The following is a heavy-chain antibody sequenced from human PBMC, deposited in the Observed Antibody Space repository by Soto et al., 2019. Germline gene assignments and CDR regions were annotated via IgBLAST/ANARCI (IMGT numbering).Heavy chain of an antibody. J-gene: IGHJ4*02. CDR2: INPSGGST. Sequence: QVQLVQSGAEVKKPGASVKVSCKASGYTFTSYYMHWVRQAPGQGLEWMGIINPSGGSTSYAQKFQGRVTMTRDTSTSTVYMELSSLGSEDTGVYYCARDWDYDLWSGYCPAYWGQGTLVTVSS. V-gene: IGHV1-46*01. CDR1: GYTFTSYY. D-gene: IGHD3-3*01. CDR3: ARDWDYDLWSGYCPAY.